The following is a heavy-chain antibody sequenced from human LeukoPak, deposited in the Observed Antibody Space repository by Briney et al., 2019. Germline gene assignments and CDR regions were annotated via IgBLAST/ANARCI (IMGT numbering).Heavy chain of an antibody. Sequence: PGGSLRLSCAASGFAFSRSGMNWVRQAPGKGLEWVAIIWYDGSEEYYADSVKGRFTISKDNLKNTLNLQMNSLRAEDTAVYYCATLSFGDTDYWGQGTVVTVSS. V-gene: IGHV3-33*01. D-gene: IGHD2-21*02. CDR1: GFAFSRSG. CDR2: IWYDGSEE. J-gene: IGHJ4*02. CDR3: ATLSFGDTDY.